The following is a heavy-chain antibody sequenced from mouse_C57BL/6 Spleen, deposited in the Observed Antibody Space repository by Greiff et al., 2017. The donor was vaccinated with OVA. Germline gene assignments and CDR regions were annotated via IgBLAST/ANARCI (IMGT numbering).Heavy chain of an antibody. CDR3: ARGDYGGYAMDY. V-gene: IGHV1-55*01. D-gene: IGHD2-4*01. CDR2: IYPGSGST. CDR1: GYTFTSYW. J-gene: IGHJ4*01. Sequence: QVQLKQSGAELVKPGASVKMSCKASGYTFTSYWITWVKQRPGQGLEWIGDIYPGSGSTNYNEKFKSKATLTVDTSSSTAYMQLSSLTSEDSAVYYCARGDYGGYAMDYWGQGTSVTVSS.